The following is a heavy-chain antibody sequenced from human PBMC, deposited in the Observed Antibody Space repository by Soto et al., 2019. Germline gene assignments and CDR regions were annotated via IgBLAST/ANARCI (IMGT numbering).Heavy chain of an antibody. Sequence: GGSLRLSCAASGFTFSSYAMHWVRQAPGKGLEWVAVISYDGSNKYYADSVKGRFTISRDNSKNTLYLQMHSLRAEDTAVYYCARDYYSSGWPYYFDYWGRGTLVTVSS. D-gene: IGHD6-19*01. CDR2: ISYDGSNK. CDR3: ARDYYSSGWPYYFDY. V-gene: IGHV3-30-3*01. J-gene: IGHJ4*02. CDR1: GFTFSSYA.